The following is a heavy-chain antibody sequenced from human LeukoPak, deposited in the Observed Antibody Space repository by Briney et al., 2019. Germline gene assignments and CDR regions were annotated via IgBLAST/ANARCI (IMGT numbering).Heavy chain of an antibody. V-gene: IGHV4-59*01. J-gene: IGHJ4*02. CDR2: SYNSGNP. CDR1: GDSISNYD. D-gene: IGHD5-18*01. CDR3: ARVGAAMDNFDY. Sequence: KPSETLSLTCTVSGDSISNYDWSWIPQFPGKGLEWISYSYNSGNPNYNPSLKSRVTISKDASKNQLSLMLSSVTAADTAVYYCARVGAAMDNFDYWGQGTLATVSS.